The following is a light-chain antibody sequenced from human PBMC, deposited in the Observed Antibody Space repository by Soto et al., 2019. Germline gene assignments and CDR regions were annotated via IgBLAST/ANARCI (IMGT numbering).Light chain of an antibody. CDR1: QSISYF. J-gene: IGKJ1*01. CDR2: DAS. CDR3: QHDDSSSPWT. V-gene: IGKV1-5*01. Sequence: DIQMTQSPSTLSASIGDRVTITCRASQSISYFLAWYQQKPGKAPNLLIYDASSLEGGAPSRFSGSGSGTQFNLTIYSLQPDDFATYDCQHDDSSSPWTFGQGTKV.